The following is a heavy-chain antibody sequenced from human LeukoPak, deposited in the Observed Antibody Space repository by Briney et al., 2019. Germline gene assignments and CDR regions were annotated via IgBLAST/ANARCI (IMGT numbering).Heavy chain of an antibody. D-gene: IGHD5-18*01. J-gene: IGHJ4*02. Sequence: GGSLRLSCAASAFRFSDYSMNWVRQAPGKGLEWVSYISTGSNTIYYADSVKGRFTISRDNAKNSLYLQMNSLRDEDTAVYYCARGYSYDHWGQGTLVTVSS. V-gene: IGHV3-48*02. CDR3: ARGYSYDH. CDR1: AFRFSDYS. CDR2: ISTGSNTI.